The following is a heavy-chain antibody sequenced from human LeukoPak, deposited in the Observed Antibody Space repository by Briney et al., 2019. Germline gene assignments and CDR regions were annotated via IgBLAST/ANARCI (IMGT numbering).Heavy chain of an antibody. V-gene: IGHV1-18*01. D-gene: IGHD3-3*01. J-gene: IGHJ5*02. CDR3: ARAGITIFPHVSQNWFDP. Sequence: GASVKVSCKASGYTFTSCGISWVRQAPGQGLEWMGWISAYNGNTNYAQKLQGRVTMTTDTSTSTAYMELRSLRSDDTAVYYCARAGITIFPHVSQNWFDPWGQGTLVTVSS. CDR2: ISAYNGNT. CDR1: GYTFTSCG.